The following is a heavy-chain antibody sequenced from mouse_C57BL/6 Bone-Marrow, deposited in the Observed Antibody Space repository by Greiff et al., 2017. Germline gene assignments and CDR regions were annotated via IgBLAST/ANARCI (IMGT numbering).Heavy chain of an antibody. CDR2: INPNNGGT. V-gene: IGHV1-18*01. CDR3: ARAREFDY. J-gene: IGHJ2*01. Sequence: EVQLEQSGPDLVKPGASVKISCKASGYTFTDYNMDWVKQRPGKSLEWIGNINPNNGGTNYNQKFKGKATLTVDKSSSTTYMELRSLTSEDTAVYYRARAREFDYWGQGTTLTVSS. CDR1: GYTFTDYN.